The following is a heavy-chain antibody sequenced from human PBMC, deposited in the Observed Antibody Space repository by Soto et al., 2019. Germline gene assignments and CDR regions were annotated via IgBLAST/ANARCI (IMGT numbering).Heavy chain of an antibody. V-gene: IGHV4-59*08. CDR2: IYYSGST. Sequence: KPSETLSLTCTVSGGSISSYYWSWIRQPPGKGLEWIGYIYYSGSTNYNPSLKSRVTISVDTSKNQFSLKLSSVTAADTAVYYCARQSGSGYGENFDYWGQGTLVTVSS. CDR3: ARQSGSGYGENFDY. CDR1: GGSISSYY. J-gene: IGHJ4*02. D-gene: IGHD4-17*01.